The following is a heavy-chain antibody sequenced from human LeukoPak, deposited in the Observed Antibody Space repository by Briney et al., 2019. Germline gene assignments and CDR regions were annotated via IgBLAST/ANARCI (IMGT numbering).Heavy chain of an antibody. CDR3: ARDLWDGYNLYYFDY. J-gene: IGHJ4*02. Sequence: VASVKVSCKASGGTFSSYAISWVRQAPGQGLEWMGRIIPIFGTANYAQKFQGRVTITTDESTSTAYMELSSLRSEDTAVYYCARDLWDGYNLYYFDYWGQGTLVTVSS. CDR2: IIPIFGTA. D-gene: IGHD5-24*01. V-gene: IGHV1-69*05. CDR1: GGTFSSYA.